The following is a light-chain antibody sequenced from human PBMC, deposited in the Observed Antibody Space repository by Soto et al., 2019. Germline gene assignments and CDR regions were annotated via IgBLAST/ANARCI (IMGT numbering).Light chain of an antibody. CDR2: DAS. CDR1: QDISNY. CDR3: QQYDNLPLT. V-gene: IGKV1-33*01. Sequence: IQLTQSPSSLSASVGDRVTITCQASQDISNYLNWYQQKPGKAPKLLIYDASNLETGVPSRFSGSGSGTDFTFTISSLQPEDIATYYSQQYDNLPLTFGGGTKVDIK. J-gene: IGKJ4*01.